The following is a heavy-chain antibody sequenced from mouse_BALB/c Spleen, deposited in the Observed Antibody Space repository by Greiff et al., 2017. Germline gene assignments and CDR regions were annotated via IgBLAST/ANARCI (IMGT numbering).Heavy chain of an antibody. CDR1: GFTFSSFG. D-gene: IGHD2-2*01. CDR2: ISSGSSTI. Sequence: EVKVVESGGGLVQPGGSRKLSCAASGFTFSSFGMHWVRQAPEKGLEWVAYISSGSSTIYYADTVKGRFTISRDNPKNTLFLQMTSLRSEDTAMYYCAKGYDGYAMDYWGQGTSVTVSS. J-gene: IGHJ4*01. CDR3: AKGYDGYAMDY. V-gene: IGHV5-17*02.